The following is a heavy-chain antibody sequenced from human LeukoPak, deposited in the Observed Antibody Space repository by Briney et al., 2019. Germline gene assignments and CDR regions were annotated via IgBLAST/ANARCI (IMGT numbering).Heavy chain of an antibody. CDR1: GGTFSSYA. CDR3: ARDSYENHDYDSSPGPFDY. Sequence: SVKVSCKASGGTFSSYAISWVRQAPGQGLEWMGGIIPIFGTANYAQKFQGRVTITADESTSTAYMELSSLRSEDTAVYYCARDSYENHDYDSSPGPFDYWGQGTLVTVSS. J-gene: IGHJ4*02. V-gene: IGHV1-69*13. D-gene: IGHD3-22*01. CDR2: IIPIFGTA.